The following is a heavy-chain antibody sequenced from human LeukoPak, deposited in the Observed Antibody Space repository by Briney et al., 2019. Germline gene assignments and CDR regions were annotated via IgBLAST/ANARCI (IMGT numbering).Heavy chain of an antibody. CDR2: IYYSGST. Sequence: SETLSLTCTVSGGSISSSSYYWGWIRQPPGKGLEWIGSIYYSGSTYYNPSLKSRVTISVDTSKNQFSLKLSSVTAADTAVYYCARHRYFGWLQTDAFDIWGQGTMVTVSS. CDR3: ARHRYFGWLQTDAFDI. CDR1: GGSISSSSYY. D-gene: IGHD5-24*01. J-gene: IGHJ3*02. V-gene: IGHV4-39*01.